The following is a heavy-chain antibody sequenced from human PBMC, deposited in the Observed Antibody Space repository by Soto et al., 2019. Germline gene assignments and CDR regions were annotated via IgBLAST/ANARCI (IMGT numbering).Heavy chain of an antibody. CDR1: GFTFSSYA. CDR2: ISYDGSNK. J-gene: IGHJ4*02. CDR3: ARVGLKYYYDSSGYEY. V-gene: IGHV3-30-3*01. Sequence: GGSLRLSCAASGFTFSSYAMHWVRQAPGKWLEWVAVISYDGSNKYYADSVKGRFTISRDNSKNTLYLQMNSLRAEDTAVYYCARVGLKYYYDSSGYEYWGQGXLVTVYS. D-gene: IGHD3-22*01.